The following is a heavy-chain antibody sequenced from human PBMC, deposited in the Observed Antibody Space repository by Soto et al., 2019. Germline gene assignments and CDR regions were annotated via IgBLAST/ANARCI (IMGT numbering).Heavy chain of an antibody. J-gene: IGHJ4*02. CDR2: ISAGGSDT. CDR3: ASVPIWFGSSSCYTEGFDS. Sequence: EVQLLDSGGGWVQPGGSLRLSCVASGFVFSDYAMSWVRQAPGKGLEWVSAISAGGSDTYYADSVKGRFTVSRVNSKNTLYLQMNTLRAEDTAIYYCASVPIWFGSSSCYTEGFDSWGQVHLVTVSS. CDR1: GFVFSDYA. D-gene: IGHD2-2*01. V-gene: IGHV3-23*01.